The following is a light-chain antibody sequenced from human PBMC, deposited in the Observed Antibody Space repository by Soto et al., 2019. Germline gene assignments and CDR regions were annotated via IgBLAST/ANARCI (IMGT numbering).Light chain of an antibody. J-gene: IGLJ2*01. CDR1: NIGSKN. CDR3: QVWDSSTVV. Sequence: SYELTQPLSVSVALGQTARITCGGNNIGSKNVHWYQQKPGQASVLVIYRDNNRPSGIPERFSGSNSGNTATLTISRAQAGDEADYYCQVWDSSTVVFGGGTKLTVL. V-gene: IGLV3-9*01. CDR2: RDN.